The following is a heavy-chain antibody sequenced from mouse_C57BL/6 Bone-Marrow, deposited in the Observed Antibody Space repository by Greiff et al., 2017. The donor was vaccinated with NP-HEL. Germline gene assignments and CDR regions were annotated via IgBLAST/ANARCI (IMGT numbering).Heavy chain of an antibody. CDR3: ARGRAIYYGYDVSAMDY. Sequence: VQLQQPGAELVKPGASVKMSCKASGYTFTSYWITWVKQRPGQGLEWIGDIYPGSGSTNYNEKFKSKATLTVDTSSSTAYMQLSSLTSEDSAVYYCARGRAIYYGYDVSAMDYWGQGTSVTVSS. J-gene: IGHJ4*01. CDR1: GYTFTSYW. D-gene: IGHD2-2*01. V-gene: IGHV1-55*01. CDR2: IYPGSGST.